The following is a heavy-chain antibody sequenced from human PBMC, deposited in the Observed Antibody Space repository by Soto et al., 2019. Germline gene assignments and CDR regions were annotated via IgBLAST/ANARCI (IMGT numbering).Heavy chain of an antibody. V-gene: IGHV4-39*01. CDR1: GGSISSSSYY. Sequence: QLQLQESGPGLVKPSETLSLTCTVSGGSISSSSYYWGWIRQPPGKGLEWIGSIYYSGSTYYNPSLKSRVTISVDTSKNQFSLKLSSVTAADTAVYYCARNVLLWFGELLPKPTFDYWGQGTLVTVSS. D-gene: IGHD3-10*01. CDR3: ARNVLLWFGELLPKPTFDY. CDR2: IYYSGST. J-gene: IGHJ4*02.